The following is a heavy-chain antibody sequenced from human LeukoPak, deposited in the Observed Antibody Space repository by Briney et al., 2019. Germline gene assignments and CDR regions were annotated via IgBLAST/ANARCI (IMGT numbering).Heavy chain of an antibody. J-gene: IGHJ4*02. D-gene: IGHD1-26*01. CDR3: AVGATELYYFDY. CDR1: GGSISSSSYY. CDR2: IYYSGST. Sequence: SETLSLTCTVSGGSISSSSYYWGWIRQPPGKGLEWIGSIYYSGSTYYNPSLKSRVTISVDTSKNQFSLKLSSVTAADTAVYYCAVGATELYYFDYWGQGTLVTVSS. V-gene: IGHV4-39*01.